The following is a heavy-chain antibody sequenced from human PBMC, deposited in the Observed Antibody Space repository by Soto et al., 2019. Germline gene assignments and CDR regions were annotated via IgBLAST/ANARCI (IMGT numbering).Heavy chain of an antibody. J-gene: IGHJ4*02. D-gene: IGHD3-10*01. Sequence: SETLSLTCTVSGGSISSGGYYWSWIRQHPGKGLEWIGYIYNSGSTYYNPSLKSRVTISVDTSKNQFSLKLSSVTAADTAVYYCARTLPSSYYGSGSYYKAGMVDYWGQGTLVTVSS. CDR1: GGSISSGGYY. V-gene: IGHV4-31*03. CDR2: IYNSGST. CDR3: ARTLPSSYYGSGSYYKAGMVDY.